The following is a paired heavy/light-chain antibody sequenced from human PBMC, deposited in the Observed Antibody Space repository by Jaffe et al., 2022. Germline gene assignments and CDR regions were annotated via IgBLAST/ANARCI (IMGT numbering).Heavy chain of an antibody. V-gene: IGHV4-39*01. J-gene: IGHJ5*02. CDR2: IYYSGST. D-gene: IGHD2-15*01. CDR1: GGSISSSSYY. CDR3: ARRIVGGADIVVVVAANDWFDP. Sequence: QLQLQESGPGLVKPSETLSLTCTVSGGSISSSSYYWGWIRQPPGKGLEWIGSIYYSGSTYYNPSLKSRVTISVDTSKNQFSLKLSSVTAADTAVYYCARRIVGGADIVVVVAANDWFDPWGQGTLVTVSS.
Light chain of an antibody. V-gene: IGLV3-25*03. Sequence: SYELTQPPSVSVSPGQTARITCSGDALPKQYAYWYQQKPGQAPVLVIYKDSERPSGIPERFSGSSSGTTVTLTISGVQAEDEADYYCQSADSSGTYEVFGGGTKLTVL. CDR1: ALPKQY. CDR3: QSADSSGTYEV. J-gene: IGLJ2*01. CDR2: KDS.